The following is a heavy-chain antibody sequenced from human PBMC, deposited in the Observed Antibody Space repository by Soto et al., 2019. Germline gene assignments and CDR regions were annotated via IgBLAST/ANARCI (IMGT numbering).Heavy chain of an antibody. CDR2: IIPILEIA. CDR3: ARDVGLGPVTVSTHVDY. V-gene: IGHV1-69*08. CDR1: GGTFSNYT. J-gene: IGHJ4*02. Sequence: QVQLVQSGAEVKKPGSSVKVSCKASGGTFSNYTITWVRQAPGQGLEWMGRIIPILEIANYAKKFQGRVTITADKSTSTAYMELSSLRAEDTAVYYCARDVGLGPVTVSTHVDYWGQGTLVIVSS. D-gene: IGHD4-17*01.